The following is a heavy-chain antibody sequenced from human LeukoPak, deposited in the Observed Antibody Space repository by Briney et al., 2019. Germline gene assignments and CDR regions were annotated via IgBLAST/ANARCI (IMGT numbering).Heavy chain of an antibody. CDR3: ATLWFGDPTFYYIDV. Sequence: ASVKVSCKASGYTFTSYYMHWVRQAPGQGLEWMGIINPSGGSTSYAQKFQGRVTMTRDTSTSTVYMELSSLRSEDTAVYYCATLWFGDPTFYYIDVWGKWTTVTVSS. CDR1: GYTFTSYY. CDR2: INPSGGST. V-gene: IGHV1-46*03. J-gene: IGHJ6*03. D-gene: IGHD3-10*01.